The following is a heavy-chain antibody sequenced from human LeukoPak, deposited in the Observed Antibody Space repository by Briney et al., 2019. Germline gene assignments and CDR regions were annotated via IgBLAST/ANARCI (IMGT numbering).Heavy chain of an antibody. CDR3: ASTEYSSSWYPDYYYGMDV. Sequence: WGSLTLSCAASGFTVSSNYMSWVRQAPGKGLEWVSVIYSGGSTYYADSVKGRFTISRDNSKNTLYLQMNSLRAEDTAVYYCASTEYSSSWYPDYYYGMDVWGQASKLGDSS. V-gene: IGHV3-53*01. D-gene: IGHD6-13*01. J-gene: IGHJ6*02. CDR1: GFTVSSNY. CDR2: IYSGGST.